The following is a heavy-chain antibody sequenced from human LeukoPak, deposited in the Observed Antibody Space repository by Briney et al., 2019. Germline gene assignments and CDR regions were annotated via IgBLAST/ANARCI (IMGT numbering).Heavy chain of an antibody. CDR3: AIISGWYFDPTDY. D-gene: IGHD6-19*01. CDR2: ISGSGGST. J-gene: IGHJ4*02. CDR1: GFTFSSYA. V-gene: IGHV3-23*01. Sequence: PGGSLRLSCAASGFTFSSYAMSWVRQAPGKGLEWVSAISGSGGSTYYADSVKGRFTISRDNSKNTLYLQMNSLRAEDTAVYHCAIISGWYFDPTDYWGQGTLVTVSS.